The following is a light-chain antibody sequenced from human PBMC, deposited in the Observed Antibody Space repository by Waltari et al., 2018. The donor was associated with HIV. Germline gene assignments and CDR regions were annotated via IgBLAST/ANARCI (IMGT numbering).Light chain of an antibody. Sequence: EKVMTQSPANLSVSPGERATLSCRASQPINNNLAWYQQKPGQAPQLLIYGASTRAAGVPDRFSGSGSGTEFSLTISSLQSEDLAIYYCQQYNNWPQTFGQGTKVEIK. V-gene: IGKV3-15*01. CDR2: GAS. CDR3: QQYNNWPQT. J-gene: IGKJ2*01. CDR1: QPINNN.